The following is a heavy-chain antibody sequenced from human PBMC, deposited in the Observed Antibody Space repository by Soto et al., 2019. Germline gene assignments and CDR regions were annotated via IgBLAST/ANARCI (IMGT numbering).Heavy chain of an antibody. V-gene: IGHV3-43*01. Sequence: PGGSLRLSCAASGFSFDDFTMHWIRQAPGKGLEWVSLINWDGTATYYADSVKGRFTISRDNGKNSLYLQMNRLGPEDTALYFCAKDLCSRTNCYPAPLMYHYYGVDVWGQGTTVTVSS. D-gene: IGHD2-2*01. CDR3: AKDLCSRTNCYPAPLMYHYYGVDV. CDR2: INWDGTAT. CDR1: GFSFDDFT. J-gene: IGHJ6*02.